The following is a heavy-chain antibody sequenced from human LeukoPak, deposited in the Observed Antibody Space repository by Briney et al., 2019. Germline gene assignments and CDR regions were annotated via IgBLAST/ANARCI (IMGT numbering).Heavy chain of an antibody. J-gene: IGHJ5*02. CDR1: GGTFSSYA. V-gene: IGHV1-69*05. CDR2: IIPIFGTA. D-gene: IGHD5-24*01. Sequence: SVKVSCKASGGTFSSYAISWVRQAPGQGLEWMGRIIPIFGTANYAQKFQGRVTITTDESTSTAYMELSSLRSEDTAEYYCARSTEWLQNPWGQGTLVTVSS. CDR3: ARSTEWLQNP.